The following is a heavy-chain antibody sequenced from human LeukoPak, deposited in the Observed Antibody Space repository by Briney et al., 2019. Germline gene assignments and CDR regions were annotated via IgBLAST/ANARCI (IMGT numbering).Heavy chain of an antibody. J-gene: IGHJ4*02. CDR3: ASLGPQGGLDY. V-gene: IGHV3-48*03. CDR1: GFTFSSYE. CDR2: ISSSGSTI. Sequence: PGGSLRLSCAASGFTFSSYEMNWVRQAPGKGLEWVSYISSSGSTIYYADSVKGRFTISRDNAKNSLCLQMNSLRAEDTAVYYCASLGPQGGLDYWGQGTLVTVSS. D-gene: IGHD3-16*01.